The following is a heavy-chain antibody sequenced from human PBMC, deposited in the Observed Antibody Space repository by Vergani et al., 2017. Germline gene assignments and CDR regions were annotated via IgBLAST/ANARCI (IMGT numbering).Heavy chain of an antibody. D-gene: IGHD3-22*01. CDR3: ARTYYGSSGYYFRPPQGDY. V-gene: IGHV3-30-3*01. CDR2: ISYDGSNK. Sequence: QVQLVESGGGVVQPGRSLRLSCAASGFTFSSYAMHWVRQAPGKGLEWVAVISYDGSNKYYADSVKGRFTISRDNSKNSLYLQMNSLRAEDTAVYYCARTYYGSSGYYFRPPQGDYWGQGTLVTVSS. CDR1: GFTFSSYA. J-gene: IGHJ4*02.